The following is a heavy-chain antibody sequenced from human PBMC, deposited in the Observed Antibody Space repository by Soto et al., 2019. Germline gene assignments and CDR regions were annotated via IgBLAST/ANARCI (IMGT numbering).Heavy chain of an antibody. CDR1: GFSLSTSGVG. CDR2: IYWDDDK. Sequence: QITLKESGPTLVKPTQTLTLTCTFSGFSLSTSGVGVGWIRQPPGKALEWLALIYWDDDKRYSPSLKSRLTIAKDALQDLVVLTSTNINSVDTSTYFCVLSRVECYLDYWGHGTLVTVSS. J-gene: IGHJ4*01. V-gene: IGHV2-5*02. CDR3: VLSRVECYLDY. D-gene: IGHD1-1*01.